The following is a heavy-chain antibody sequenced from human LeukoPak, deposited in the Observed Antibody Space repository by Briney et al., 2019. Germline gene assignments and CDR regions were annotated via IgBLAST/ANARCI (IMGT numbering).Heavy chain of an antibody. D-gene: IGHD2-15*01. CDR2: IHPYNHNT. CDR1: GYTFTSNG. J-gene: IGHJ4*02. V-gene: IGHV1-18*01. Sequence: ASVKVSCKASGYTFTSNGISWVRLASGQGLEWIGWIHPYNHNTIYAQKLQGRVTMTTDTSTSTVYMELRSLRSDDTAVYYCARDGCSGDSCTNWDFDYWGQGTLVTVSS. CDR3: ARDGCSGDSCTNWDFDY.